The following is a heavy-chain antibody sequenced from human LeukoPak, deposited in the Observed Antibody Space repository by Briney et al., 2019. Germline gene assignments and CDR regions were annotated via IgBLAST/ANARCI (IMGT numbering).Heavy chain of an antibody. CDR1: GGTFSSYA. CDR2: IIPIFGTA. D-gene: IGHD3-16*01. CDR3: VRDYVWGTYNPDH. V-gene: IGHV1-69*13. Sequence: ASVKVSCKASGGTFSSYAISWVRQAPGQGLEWMGGIIPIFGTANYAQKFQGRVTITADESTSTAYMELSSLRSEDTAVYYCVRDYVWGTYNPDHWGQGTLVTVSS. J-gene: IGHJ4*02.